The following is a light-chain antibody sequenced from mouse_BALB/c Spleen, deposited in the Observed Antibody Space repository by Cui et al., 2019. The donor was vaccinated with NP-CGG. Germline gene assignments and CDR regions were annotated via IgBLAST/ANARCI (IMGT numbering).Light chain of an antibody. CDR2: GTN. CDR1: IGAVTTNNY. V-gene: IGLV1*01. J-gene: IGLJ1*01. Sequence: QSVVTQESALTTSPGETVTFTCRSSIGAVTTNNYANWVQEKPDHLFTGLIGGTNNRAPGVPARFSGSLIGDKAALTITGAQTEDEAIYFCALWYSNHWVFGGGTKLTVL. CDR3: ALWYSNHWV.